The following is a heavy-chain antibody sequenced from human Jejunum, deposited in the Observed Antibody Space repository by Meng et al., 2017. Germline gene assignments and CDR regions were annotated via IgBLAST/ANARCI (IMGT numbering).Heavy chain of an antibody. J-gene: IGHJ4*02. CDR1: GGSISGSYDY. V-gene: IGHV4-39*01. CDR3: ARHFSGSGTWFFDS. CDR2: ISYSGST. D-gene: IGHD3-10*01. Sequence: QLQLQESGAGQVKASETLSLTCTVSGGSISGSYDYWGWIRQPPGKGLDWTGTISYSGSTYYNPSLTSRVTISMDTSKNQFSLKLSSVTAADTAVYYCARHFSGSGTWFFDSWGQGILVTVSS.